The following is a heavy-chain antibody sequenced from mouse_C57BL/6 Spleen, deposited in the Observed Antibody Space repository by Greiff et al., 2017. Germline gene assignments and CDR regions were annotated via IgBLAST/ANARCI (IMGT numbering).Heavy chain of an antibody. CDR3: ARQVHLGGNFDY. J-gene: IGHJ2*01. CDR2: INPNNGGT. V-gene: IGHV1-26*01. Sequence: VQLQQSGPELVKPGASVKISCKASGYTFTDYYMNWVKQSHGKSLEWIGDINPNNGGTSYNQKFKGKATLTVDKSSSTAYMELRSLTSEDSAVYYCARQVHLGGNFDYWGKGTTLTVSS. D-gene: IGHD4-1*01. CDR1: GYTFTDYY.